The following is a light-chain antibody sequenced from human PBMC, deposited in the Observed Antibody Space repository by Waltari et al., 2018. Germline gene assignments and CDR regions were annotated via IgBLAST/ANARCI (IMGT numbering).Light chain of an antibody. Sequence: QSALSQPASVSGSPGQSISIPCTGTSSDVGGPNYVSWYQQHPGKAPKLLIYEVTNRPSGVSNRFSGSKSGNAASLTISGLQAEDEGDYYCSSFSTSSTLLLFGGGTKLTVL. V-gene: IGLV2-14*01. CDR3: SSFSTSSTLLL. CDR2: EVT. CDR1: SSDVGGPNY. J-gene: IGLJ2*01.